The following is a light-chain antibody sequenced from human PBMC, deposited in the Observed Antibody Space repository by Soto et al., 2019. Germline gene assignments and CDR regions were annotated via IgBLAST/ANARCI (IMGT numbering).Light chain of an antibody. Sequence: IVMMQSPATLSVSPGERATLSCRASERVSSNLAWYQQKPGQPPRLLLYATSTRAMGIPARFRGSGSGTEFTLTISSLQSEDFAVYYCHQYHNWPRTFGQGTKVEIK. CDR3: HQYHNWPRT. CDR1: ERVSSN. J-gene: IGKJ1*01. V-gene: IGKV3D-15*01. CDR2: ATS.